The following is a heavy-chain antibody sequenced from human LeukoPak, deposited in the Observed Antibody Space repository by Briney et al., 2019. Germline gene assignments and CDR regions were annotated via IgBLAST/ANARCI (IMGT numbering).Heavy chain of an antibody. CDR3: ARGGLLYSSGWYYFDY. J-gene: IGHJ4*02. Sequence: GASVEVSCKASGYTFTGYYMHWVRQAPGQGLEWMGWINPNSGGTNYAQKFQGWVTMTRDTSISTAYMELSRLRSDDTAVYYCARGGLLYSSGWYYFDYWGQGTLVTVSS. V-gene: IGHV1-2*04. CDR1: GYTFTGYY. D-gene: IGHD6-19*01. CDR2: INPNSGGT.